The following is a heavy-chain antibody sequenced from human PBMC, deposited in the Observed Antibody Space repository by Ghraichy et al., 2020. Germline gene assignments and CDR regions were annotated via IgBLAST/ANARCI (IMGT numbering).Heavy chain of an antibody. V-gene: IGHV4-39*01. D-gene: IGHD5-12*01. Sequence: SETLSLTCTVSGGSISSSSYYWGWIRQPPGKGLEWIGSIYYSGSTYYNPSLTSRVPISVDTSKNQFSLKLSSVTAADTAVYYCARPVSRIVARIDYWGQGTLVTVSS. CDR3: ARPVSRIVARIDY. J-gene: IGHJ4*02. CDR2: IYYSGST. CDR1: GGSISSSSYY.